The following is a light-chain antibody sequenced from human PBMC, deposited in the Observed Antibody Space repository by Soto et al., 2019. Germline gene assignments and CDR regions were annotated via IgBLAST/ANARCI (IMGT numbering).Light chain of an antibody. J-gene: IGKJ3*01. CDR3: QKYNSAPFT. CDR1: QGISNY. V-gene: IGKV1-27*01. CDR2: AAS. Sequence: DIQMTQSPSSLSASXGXRXIFSXGASQGISNYLAWYQQKPGKVPKLLIYAASTLQSGVPSRFSGSGSGTDFTLTISSLQPEDVATYYCQKYNSAPFTFGPGTKVAIK.